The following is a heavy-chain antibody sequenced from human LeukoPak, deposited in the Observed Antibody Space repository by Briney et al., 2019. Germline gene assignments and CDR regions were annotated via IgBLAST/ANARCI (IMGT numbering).Heavy chain of an antibody. CDR1: GFTFSSYW. CDR2: IKQDGSET. J-gene: IGHJ4*02. V-gene: IGHV3-7*01. Sequence: PGGSLRLSCAASGFTFSSYWMSWVRQAPGRGLEWVANIKQDGSETYYADSVKGRFTISRDNAKTSLYLQMNSLRDEDTAVYYCASPTIFGVVIYYWGQGTLVSVSS. D-gene: IGHD3-3*01. CDR3: ASPTIFGVVIYY.